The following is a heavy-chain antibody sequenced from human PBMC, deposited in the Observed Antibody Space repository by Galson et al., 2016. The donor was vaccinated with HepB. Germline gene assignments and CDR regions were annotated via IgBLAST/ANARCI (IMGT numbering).Heavy chain of an antibody. J-gene: IGHJ6*02. CDR1: GYSFSSFG. CDR3: ARDWESEAPPAPLEAPAIYGMDV. Sequence: SVKVSCKASGYSFSSFGISWVRQAPGQGLEWMGWINVYSGYTNYAQRLQGRATMTSDTSTSTAYMELRSLRSDDPAVYYCARDWESEAPPAPLEAPAIYGMDVWGHGTTVTVSS. D-gene: IGHD3-16*01. CDR2: INVYSGYT. V-gene: IGHV1-18*01.